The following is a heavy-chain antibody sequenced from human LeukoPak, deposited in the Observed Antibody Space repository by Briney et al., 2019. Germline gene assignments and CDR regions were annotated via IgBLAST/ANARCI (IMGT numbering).Heavy chain of an antibody. Sequence: SETLSLTCTVSGGSISSYYWSWIRQPPGKGLEWIGYIYYSGSTNYNPSLKSRVTISVDTSKSQFSLKLSSVTAADTAVYYCARSHPLTGTTIWFDPWGQGTLVTVSS. J-gene: IGHJ5*02. CDR1: GGSISSYY. D-gene: IGHD1-7*01. V-gene: IGHV4-59*01. CDR2: IYYSGST. CDR3: ARSHPLTGTTIWFDP.